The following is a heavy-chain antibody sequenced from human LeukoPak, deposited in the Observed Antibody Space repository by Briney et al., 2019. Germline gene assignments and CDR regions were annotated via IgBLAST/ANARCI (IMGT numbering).Heavy chain of an antibody. V-gene: IGHV4-38-2*02. CDR2: IYHSGST. D-gene: IGHD6-13*01. Sequence: PSETLSLTCTVSGYSISSGYYWGWIRQPPGKGVEWIGSIYHSGSTYYNPSLKSRVTISVDTSKNQFSLKLSSVTAADTAVYYCARKIAAAVDYWGQGTLVTVSS. CDR1: GYSISSGYY. CDR3: ARKIAAAVDY. J-gene: IGHJ4*02.